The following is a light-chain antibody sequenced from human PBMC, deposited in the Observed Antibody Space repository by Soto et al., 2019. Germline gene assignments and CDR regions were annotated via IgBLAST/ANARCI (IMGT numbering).Light chain of an antibody. V-gene: IGLV1-47*02. Sequence: QSVLTQPPSASGTPGQRVTISCSGSSSNIGNNYVYWYQQFPGTAPKLLIYANNRRPSGVPERFSGSKSGTSASLAISGLRSEDEADYYCSSYTTSSTLEVFGTGTKLTVL. CDR1: SSNIGNNY. J-gene: IGLJ1*01. CDR2: ANN. CDR3: SSYTTSSTLEV.